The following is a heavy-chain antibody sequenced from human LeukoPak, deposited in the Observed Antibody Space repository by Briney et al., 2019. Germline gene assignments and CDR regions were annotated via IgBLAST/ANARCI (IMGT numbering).Heavy chain of an antibody. D-gene: IGHD3-10*01. CDR1: GYTFTGYY. J-gene: IGHJ5*02. CDR3: ARGWNYYGSGSYPSKNWFDP. Sequence: ASVTVTCKASGYTFTGYYMHWVRQAPGQGLEGMGWINPKSGGKNYAQKFKGWVTMTRDTSISTAYIELSRLRSDDTAVYYCARGWNYYGSGSYPSKNWFDPWRQGTLVTVSS. CDR2: INPKSGGK. V-gene: IGHV1-2*04.